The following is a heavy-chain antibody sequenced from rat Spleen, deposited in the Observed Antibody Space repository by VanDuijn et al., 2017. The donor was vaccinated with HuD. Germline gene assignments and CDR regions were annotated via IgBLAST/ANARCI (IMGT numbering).Heavy chain of an antibody. CDR3: ARDTQWIDY. J-gene: IGHJ2*01. CDR1: GFSLTSYH. V-gene: IGHV2-43*01. D-gene: IGHD1-1*01. CDR2: RWTGGNT. Sequence: QVQLKESGPGLVQPSQTLSPPCTVSGFSLTSYHVSWVRQPLGKGLEWMGVRWTGGNTVYNSLYKSRLRNRRDTSKSQVFLKMNSLQTEDTATYYCARDTQWIDYWGQGVMVTVSS.